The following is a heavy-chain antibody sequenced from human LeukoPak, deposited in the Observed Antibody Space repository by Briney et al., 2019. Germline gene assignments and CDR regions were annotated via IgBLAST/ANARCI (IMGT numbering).Heavy chain of an antibody. D-gene: IGHD4-17*01. Sequence: PGGSLRLSCAVSGFTFSNYAMSWVRQAPGKGLEWVSAISGSGGSTYYADSVKGRFTISRDNSKNTLYLQMNSLRAEDTAVYYCAKGGYDYGDYGPDYYYYYYMDVWGKGTTVTVSS. V-gene: IGHV3-23*01. CDR2: ISGSGGST. CDR1: GFTFSNYA. J-gene: IGHJ6*03. CDR3: AKGGYDYGDYGPDYYYYYYMDV.